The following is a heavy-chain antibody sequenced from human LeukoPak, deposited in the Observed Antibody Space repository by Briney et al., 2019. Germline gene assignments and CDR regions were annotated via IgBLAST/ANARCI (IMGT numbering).Heavy chain of an antibody. J-gene: IGHJ3*02. Sequence: PSETLSLTCTVSGDSINSSDYYWAWIRQPPGEGLEWIATIYYSGSTYYKPSLKSRLTISVDSSKNQFSLKMNSVTPEDTAVYYCARDTYITGTPQRAFDIWGQGTVVTVSS. D-gene: IGHD1-7*01. CDR2: IYYSGST. CDR1: GDSINSSDYY. V-gene: IGHV4-39*02. CDR3: ARDTYITGTPQRAFDI.